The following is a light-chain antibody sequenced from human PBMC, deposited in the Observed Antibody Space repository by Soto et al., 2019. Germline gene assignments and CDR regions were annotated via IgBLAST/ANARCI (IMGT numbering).Light chain of an antibody. J-gene: IGLJ2*01. CDR1: SSNIGAGYD. Sequence: QSVLTQPPSVSGSPGQRVTISCTGSSSNIGAGYDVHWYQQLPGTAPKLLIYGDSNRPSGVPDRFSGSKSGTSASLAITGGQDADEDAYYCQYYDRSMSAVVFGGGTKLTVL. CDR2: GDS. CDR3: QYYDRSMSAVV. V-gene: IGLV1-40*01.